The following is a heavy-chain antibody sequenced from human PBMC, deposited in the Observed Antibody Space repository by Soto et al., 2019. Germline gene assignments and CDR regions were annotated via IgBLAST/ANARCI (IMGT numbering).Heavy chain of an antibody. CDR2: IYYSGST. CDR1: GGSISSSSYY. D-gene: IGHD6-13*01. CDR3: ARQRYSSSWYLSDPGDY. Sequence: PSETLSLTCTVSGGSISSSSYYWGWIRQPPGKGLEWIGSIYYSGSTYYNPSLKSRVTISVDTSKNQFSLKLSSVTAADTAVYYCARQRYSSSWYLSDPGDYWGQGTLVTVSS. J-gene: IGHJ4*02. V-gene: IGHV4-39*01.